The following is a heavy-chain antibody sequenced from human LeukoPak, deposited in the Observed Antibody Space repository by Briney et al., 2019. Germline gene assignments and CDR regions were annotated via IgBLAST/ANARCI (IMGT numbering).Heavy chain of an antibody. D-gene: IGHD3-3*01. Sequence: PSETLSLTCTVSGXSISNYYXXXXXXXXXXXXXXVGXXXXSGTTRYNPSLXXRXXXXXXXXXXXXXLKLSSVTAADTGVYYCARNSFRSGYFAAYYLDLWGRGALVTVSS. CDR2: XXXSGTT. CDR3: ARNSFRSGYFAAYYLDL. V-gene: IGHV4-59*08. J-gene: IGHJ2*01. CDR1: GXSISNYY.